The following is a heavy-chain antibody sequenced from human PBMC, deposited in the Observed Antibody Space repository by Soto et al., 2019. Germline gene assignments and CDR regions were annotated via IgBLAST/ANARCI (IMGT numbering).Heavy chain of an antibody. V-gene: IGHV3-33*01. CDR2: IWYDGSNK. J-gene: IGHJ3*02. Sequence: PGGSLRLSCAASGFTFISYGMHWISQAPGKGLEWVAVIWYDGSNKYYADSVKGRFTISRDNAKNSLYLQMNSLRAEDTAVYYCARDLTGGDAFDIWGQGTMVTVSS. CDR1: GFTFISYG. CDR3: ARDLTGGDAFDI. D-gene: IGHD7-27*01.